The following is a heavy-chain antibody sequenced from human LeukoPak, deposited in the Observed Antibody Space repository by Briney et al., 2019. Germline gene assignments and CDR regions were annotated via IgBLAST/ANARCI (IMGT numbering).Heavy chain of an antibody. D-gene: IGHD3-10*01. V-gene: IGHV3-30*03. J-gene: IGHJ6*03. Sequence: GGSLRLSCAASGFTVSSNYMSWVRQAPGKGLEWVAVISYDGSNKYYADSVKGRFTISRDNSKNTLYLQMNSLRAEDTAVYYCARDVPITMVRGHKGYMDVWGKGTTVTVSS. CDR1: GFTVSSNY. CDR2: ISYDGSNK. CDR3: ARDVPITMVRGHKGYMDV.